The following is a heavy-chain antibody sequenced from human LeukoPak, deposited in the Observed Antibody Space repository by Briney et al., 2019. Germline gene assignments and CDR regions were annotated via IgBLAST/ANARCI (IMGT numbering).Heavy chain of an antibody. V-gene: IGHV1-2*02. CDR1: GYTFTGHY. CDR2: ISPNSGDT. D-gene: IGHD6-13*01. Sequence: GASVKVSCKASGYTFTGHYMQWVRQAPGQGLEWMGWISPNSGDTLHAQKFQGRVTMARDTSINTAYMELSNLRSDDTAVYYRARARQGAGTYAFDIWGQGTMVTVSS. CDR3: ARARQGAGTYAFDI. J-gene: IGHJ3*02.